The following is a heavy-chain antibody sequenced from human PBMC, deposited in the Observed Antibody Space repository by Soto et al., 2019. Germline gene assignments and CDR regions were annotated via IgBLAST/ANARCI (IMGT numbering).Heavy chain of an antibody. D-gene: IGHD1-26*01. CDR3: ARDHKWDGMDV. J-gene: IGHJ6*02. Sequence: SETLSLTCSVSGGSFSSDSFIWSWVRQFPGKGLEWIGYINYSGTTYYDPSLRSRITMSVDTSKNQFSLNLSSVTAADTAVYYCARDHKWDGMDVWGQGTTVTVSS. V-gene: IGHV4-31*03. CDR2: INYSGTT. CDR1: GGSFSSDSFI.